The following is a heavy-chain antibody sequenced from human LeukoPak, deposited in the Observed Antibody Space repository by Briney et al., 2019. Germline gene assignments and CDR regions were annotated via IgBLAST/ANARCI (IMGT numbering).Heavy chain of an antibody. J-gene: IGHJ4*02. Sequence: GGSLRLSCAASGFTVSSSYMSWVRQAPGKGLEWVSVIYSGGSTYYADSVKGRFTISRDNSKNTLYLQMNSLRAEDTAVYYCARGDMGSGYDFYFDYWGQGTLVTVSS. CDR1: GFTVSSSY. CDR3: ARGDMGSGYDFYFDY. CDR2: IYSGGST. V-gene: IGHV3-53*01. D-gene: IGHD5-12*01.